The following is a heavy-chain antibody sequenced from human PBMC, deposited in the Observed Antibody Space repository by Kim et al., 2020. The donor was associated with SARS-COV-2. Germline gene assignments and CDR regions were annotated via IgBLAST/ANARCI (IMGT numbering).Heavy chain of an antibody. CDR2: LSGNGVTK. V-gene: IGHV3-23*01. J-gene: IGHJ4*02. Sequence: GGSLRLSCAASGFIFSNYAMTWVRQAPGKGLEWVSNLSGNGVTKHYADSVKGRVTISRDNSQNTVSLQMNSLRAEDTAIYYCVKQHGYVKYYFDNWGQGTLVTVSS. CDR1: GFIFSNYA. D-gene: IGHD3-16*01. CDR3: VKQHGYVKYYFDN.